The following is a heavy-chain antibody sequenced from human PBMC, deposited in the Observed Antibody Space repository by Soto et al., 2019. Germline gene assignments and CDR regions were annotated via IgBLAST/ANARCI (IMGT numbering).Heavy chain of an antibody. CDR2: ISGSGGST. J-gene: IGHJ4*02. CDR3: APLSMVWGVITLYYFDY. Sequence: GGSLRLSCAASGFTFSSYAMSWVRQAPGKGLEWVSAISGSGGSTYYADSVKGRFTISRDNSKNTLYLQMNSLRAEDTAVYYCAPLSMVWGVITLYYFDYWGQGTLVTVSS. CDR1: GFTFSSYA. D-gene: IGHD3-10*01. V-gene: IGHV3-23*01.